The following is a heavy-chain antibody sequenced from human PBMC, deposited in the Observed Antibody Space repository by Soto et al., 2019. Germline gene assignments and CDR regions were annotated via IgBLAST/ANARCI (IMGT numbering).Heavy chain of an antibody. V-gene: IGHV4-4*02. D-gene: IGHD6-6*01. CDR3: ARVWWEYSSSSVAGRMFDP. J-gene: IGHJ5*02. CDR1: SASISSSNW. CDR2: IYHSGST. Sequence: QVRLQESGPGLVKPSGTLSLTCAVSSASISSSNWWSWIRQPPGKGLEWIGEIYHSGSTNYNPSLKSRVTISVDMSKNLFSLKLSSVTAADTAVYYCARVWWEYSSSSVAGRMFDPWGQGTLVTVSS.